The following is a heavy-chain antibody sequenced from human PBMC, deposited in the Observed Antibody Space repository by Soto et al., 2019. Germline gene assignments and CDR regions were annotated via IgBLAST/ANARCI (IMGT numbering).Heavy chain of an antibody. CDR3: ARGATTTIFGATYYYYYYMDV. D-gene: IGHD3-3*01. CDR1: GGSFSGYY. V-gene: IGHV4-34*01. CDR2: INHSGST. Sequence: QVQLQQWGAGLLKPSETLSLTCAVYGGSFSGYYWSWIRQPPGKGLEWIGEINHSGSTNYNPSLKSRVTISVAPSKNQFSLKLSSVTAADTAVYYCARGATTTIFGATYYYYYYMDVWGKGTTVTVSS. J-gene: IGHJ6*03.